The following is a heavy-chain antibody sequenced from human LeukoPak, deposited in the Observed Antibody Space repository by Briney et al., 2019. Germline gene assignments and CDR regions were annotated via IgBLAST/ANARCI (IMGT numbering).Heavy chain of an antibody. J-gene: IGHJ1*01. CDR1: VYFNRLGHY. CDR2: ISNSGSG. V-gene: IGHV4-38-2*01. CDR3: ERRSEYFQD. Sequence: ASETLSLTCAVSVYFNRLGHYWGWVRQPPGKGLELVGSISNSGSGYYTPYLKSRVTISLNTTKNQISLRLRSVTAADTAVYYCERRSEYFQDWGQGTLLTVSS.